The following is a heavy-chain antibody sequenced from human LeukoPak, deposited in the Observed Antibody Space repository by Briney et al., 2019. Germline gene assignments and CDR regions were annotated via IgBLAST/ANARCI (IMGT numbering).Heavy chain of an antibody. CDR1: GFTFSSSA. D-gene: IGHD3-22*01. Sequence: GGSLRLSCAASGFTFSSSAMSWVRQAPGKGLEWVSNISGSGSGGSTYYADSVKGRFTISRDNSKNTLYLQMGSLRAEDMAVYYCARGSRNHYDGSGYYYYWGQGTLVTVSS. CDR3: ARGSRNHYDGSGYYYY. J-gene: IGHJ4*02. CDR2: ISGSGSGGST. V-gene: IGHV3-23*01.